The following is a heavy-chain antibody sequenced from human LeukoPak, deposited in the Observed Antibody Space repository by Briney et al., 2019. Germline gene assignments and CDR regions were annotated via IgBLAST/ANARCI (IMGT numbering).Heavy chain of an antibody. CDR1: GFTLSSYA. CDR2: ISYDGSNK. Sequence: GGSLRLSCAPSGFTLSSYAMHWVRQAPGKGLEWVAVISYDGSNKYYADSVKGRFTISRDNSKNTLYLQMNSLRAEDTAVYYCARDLGIAVAGPQSEDGMDVWGKGTTVTVSS. D-gene: IGHD6-19*01. J-gene: IGHJ6*04. V-gene: IGHV3-30*04. CDR3: ARDLGIAVAGPQSEDGMDV.